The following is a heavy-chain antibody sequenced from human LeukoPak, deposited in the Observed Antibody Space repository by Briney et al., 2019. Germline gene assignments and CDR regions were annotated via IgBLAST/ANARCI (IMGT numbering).Heavy chain of an antibody. D-gene: IGHD3-22*01. CDR3: SRAYTGGYYYFDY. CDR1: VDTVSSDSAD. CDR2: TYYRSKWYN. Sequence: SQTLSLTCAISVDTVSSDSADWNWIRQSPSRGLEWLGRTYYRSKWYNDYAVSVKSRITINPDTSKNQFSLQLNSVTPEDTAVYYCSRAYTGGYYYFDYWGQGTLVTVSS. J-gene: IGHJ4*02. V-gene: IGHV6-1*01.